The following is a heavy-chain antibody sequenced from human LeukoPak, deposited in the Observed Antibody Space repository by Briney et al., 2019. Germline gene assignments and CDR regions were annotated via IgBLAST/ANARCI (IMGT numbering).Heavy chain of an antibody. Sequence: GGSLRLSCEAAGFAFNDYVMHWVRQAPGKGLEWVSGITWNSANVVYADSVKGRFTISRDNAKNSLYLQMNSLRAEDTAVYYCASFISGSSADAYYYYYMDVWGKGTTVTVSS. CDR3: ASFISGSSADAYYYYYMDV. CDR2: ITWNSANV. V-gene: IGHV3-9*01. J-gene: IGHJ6*03. D-gene: IGHD6-6*01. CDR1: GFAFNDYV.